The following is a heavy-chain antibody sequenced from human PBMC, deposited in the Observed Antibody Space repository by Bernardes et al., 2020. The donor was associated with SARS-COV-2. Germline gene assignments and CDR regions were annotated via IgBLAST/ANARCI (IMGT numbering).Heavy chain of an antibody. CDR2: IYTSGST. Sequence: SETLSLTCTVSGGSISSGSYYWSWIRQPAGKGLEWIGRIYTSGSTNYNPSLKSRVTISVDTSKNQFSLRLSFVTAADTAVYYCAGSSCGIDCYIGGLRSWDYGMDVWGHGTTVTVSS. CDR3: AGSSCGIDCYIGGLRSWDYGMDV. V-gene: IGHV4-61*02. D-gene: IGHD2-21*02. J-gene: IGHJ6*02. CDR1: GGSISSGSYY.